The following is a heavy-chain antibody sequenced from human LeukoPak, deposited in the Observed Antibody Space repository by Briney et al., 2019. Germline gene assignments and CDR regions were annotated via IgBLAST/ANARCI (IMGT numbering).Heavy chain of an antibody. CDR1: GFTFSVYG. CDR3: AKDAHSYGYDY. V-gene: IGHV3-30*18. Sequence: GRSLRLSCEASGFTFSVYGMHWVHQAPGKGLEWVAVISNDGSDKYYAESVKGRFTISRDNSKNTLSLQMNSLRVEDMALYYCAKDAHSYGYDYWGQGTLVTVSS. D-gene: IGHD5-18*01. J-gene: IGHJ4*02. CDR2: ISNDGSDK.